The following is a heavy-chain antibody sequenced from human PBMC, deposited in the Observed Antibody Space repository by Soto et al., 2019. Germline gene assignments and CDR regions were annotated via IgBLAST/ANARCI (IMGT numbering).Heavy chain of an antibody. CDR2: INPSGGST. CDR1: GYTFTSYY. CDR3: ASRVGATFWYFDY. J-gene: IGHJ4*02. Sequence: ASVKVSCKASGYTFTSYYMHGGRQAPGQGLEWMGIINPSGGSTSYAQKFQGRVTMTRDTSTSTVYMELSSLRSEDTAVYYCASRVGATFWYFDYWGQGTLVTVS. V-gene: IGHV1-46*01. D-gene: IGHD1-26*01.